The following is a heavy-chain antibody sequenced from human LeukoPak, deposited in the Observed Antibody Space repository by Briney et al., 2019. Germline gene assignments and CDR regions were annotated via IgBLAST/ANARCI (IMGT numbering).Heavy chain of an antibody. D-gene: IGHD2-15*01. Sequence: GGSLRLSCAASGFTLINYWMHWVRQAPGKGLVWVSRTNSDGSTTNYADSVKGRFTISRDNAKNTLFLQMNNLRAEDTAVYYCARSLGGGGDYWGQGTLVTVSS. CDR2: TNSDGSTT. J-gene: IGHJ4*02. CDR1: GFTLINYW. V-gene: IGHV3-74*01. CDR3: ARSLGGGGDY.